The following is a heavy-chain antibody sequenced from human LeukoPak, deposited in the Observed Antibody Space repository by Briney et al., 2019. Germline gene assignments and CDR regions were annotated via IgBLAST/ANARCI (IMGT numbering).Heavy chain of an antibody. V-gene: IGHV3-53*01. Sequence: PGGSLRLSCAASGFTVSNNYMSWVRQAPGKGLEWVSVIYSGGNTYYADSVKGRFTISRDSAKSSLFLQMNSLRAEDAAVYYCARDKPRGSYYGSIFDSWGQGTLVTVSS. J-gene: IGHJ4*02. CDR2: IYSGGNT. CDR3: ARDKPRGSYYGSIFDS. D-gene: IGHD1-26*01. CDR1: GFTVSNNY.